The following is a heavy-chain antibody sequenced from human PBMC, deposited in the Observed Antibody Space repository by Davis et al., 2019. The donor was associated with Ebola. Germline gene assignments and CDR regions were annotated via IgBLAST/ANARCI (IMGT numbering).Heavy chain of an antibody. V-gene: IGHV3-21*01. CDR2: ISSDSDYI. J-gene: IGHJ4*02. D-gene: IGHD5-18*01. CDR1: GFTFSTYS. CDR3: ASEDTSMAYFDY. Sequence: GGSLRLSCAASGFTFSTYSMSWVRQAPGKGLEWVSSISSDSDYIYYADSAKGRFTISRDNAKNSLYLQMNSLRAEDTAVYYCASEDTSMAYFDYWGQGTLVTVSS.